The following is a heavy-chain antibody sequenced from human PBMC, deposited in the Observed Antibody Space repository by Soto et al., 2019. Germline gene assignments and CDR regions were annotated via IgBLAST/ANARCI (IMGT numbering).Heavy chain of an antibody. CDR3: AAGTDTAMEQGADY. CDR2: ISTTGRYI. D-gene: IGHD5-18*01. Sequence: EVQLVESGGGLVKPGGSLRLSCAASGFTFSDHSMNWVRQAPGKGLEWVSSISTTGRYIYYADSMAGRFTISRDNAKNSLYLQINSLRGEDTAVYYCAAGTDTAMEQGADYRGRGTLVTLSS. J-gene: IGHJ4*02. CDR1: GFTFSDHS. V-gene: IGHV3-21*02.